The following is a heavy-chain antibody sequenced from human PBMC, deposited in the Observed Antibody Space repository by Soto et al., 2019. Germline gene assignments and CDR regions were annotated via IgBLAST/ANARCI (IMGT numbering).Heavy chain of an antibody. V-gene: IGHV4-34*02. CDR3: ARTDIVTTNCFDP. Sequence: QVHLQQWGAGLLKPSETLSLTCAVYGESFIGYYRTWIRQPPGKGLEWIGEINHRGSANYNPSLKSRVTISVDTSNNQFSLKLSSVTAADTSVYYCARTDIVTTNCFDPWGQGTLVTVSS. CDR2: INHRGSA. D-gene: IGHD5-12*01. J-gene: IGHJ5*02. CDR1: GESFIGYY.